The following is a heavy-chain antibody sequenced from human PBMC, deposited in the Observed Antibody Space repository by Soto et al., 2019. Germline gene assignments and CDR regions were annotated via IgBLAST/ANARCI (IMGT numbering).Heavy chain of an antibody. CDR2: INADYGNT. J-gene: IGHJ6*02. D-gene: IGHD5-18*01. V-gene: IGHV1-18*01. Sequence: ASVKVSRKASGYTFYSHSISWVRQAPGQGLEWMGRINADYGNTQYAQKFRGRVTMTTDTSTTTVYMELTNLRSDDTAVYYCARCIQGDYYYGMDVWGQGTTVTVSS. CDR3: ARCIQGDYYYGMDV. CDR1: GYTFYSHS.